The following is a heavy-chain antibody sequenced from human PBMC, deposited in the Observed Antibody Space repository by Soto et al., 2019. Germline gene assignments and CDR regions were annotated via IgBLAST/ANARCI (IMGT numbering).Heavy chain of an antibody. D-gene: IGHD6-19*01. CDR3: AKGKTSGWYYFDY. V-gene: IGHV3-23*01. J-gene: IGHJ4*02. CDR2: LSASGRDT. CDR1: GFTFSNFA. Sequence: EVQLLESGGELVQPGGSLRLSCAASGFTFSNFAMSWVRQAPGRGLEWVSGLSASGRDTYYADSVKDRFTVSRDNSKNTLYLQMNSLRADDTAIYYCAKGKTSGWYYFDYWGQGALVTVSS.